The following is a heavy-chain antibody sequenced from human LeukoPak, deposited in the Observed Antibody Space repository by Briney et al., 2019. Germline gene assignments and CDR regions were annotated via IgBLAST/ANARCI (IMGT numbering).Heavy chain of an antibody. Sequence: GGSLRLSCAASGFTFSNAWMSWVRQAPGKGLEWVANIKQDGTEKYFVDSVKGRFTISRDNAKNSLYLQMNSLRAEDTAVYYCARGHSSGWRISTRPLHYWGQGTLVTVSS. CDR1: GFTFSNAW. CDR3: ARGHSSGWRISTRPLHY. J-gene: IGHJ4*02. CDR2: IKQDGTEK. V-gene: IGHV3-7*01. D-gene: IGHD6-19*01.